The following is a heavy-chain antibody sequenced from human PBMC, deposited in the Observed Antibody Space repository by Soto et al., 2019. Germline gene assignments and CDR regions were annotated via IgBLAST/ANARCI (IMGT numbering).Heavy chain of an antibody. V-gene: IGHV1-8*01. CDR3: ARDTSSTSGFDY. CDR2: VNPNSGNT. J-gene: IGHJ4*02. CDR1: GYTFTSYD. Sequence: ASVKVSCKASGYTFTSYDINWVRQATGQGLEWMGWVNPNSGNTGYAQKFQGRVTMTRNTSISTAYMELSSLRSEDTAVYYCARDTSSTSGFDYWGQGTPVTVSS. D-gene: IGHD2-2*01.